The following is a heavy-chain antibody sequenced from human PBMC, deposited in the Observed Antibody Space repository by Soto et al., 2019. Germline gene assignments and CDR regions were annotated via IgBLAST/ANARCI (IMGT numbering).Heavy chain of an antibody. CDR3: ARDSRTADY. CDR2: IYSGGST. J-gene: IGHJ4*02. D-gene: IGHD4-17*01. Sequence: GSLRLACAASGFTFSTNYMSWVRQAPGKGLEWVSAIYSGGSTYYADSVKGRFTISRDNSKTTLYLQMNSLRAEDTAVYYCARDSRTADYWGQGTLVTVSS. V-gene: IGHV3-53*01. CDR1: GFTFSTNY.